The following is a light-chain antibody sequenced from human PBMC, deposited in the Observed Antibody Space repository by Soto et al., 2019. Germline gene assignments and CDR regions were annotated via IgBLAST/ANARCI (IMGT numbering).Light chain of an antibody. J-gene: IGLJ1*01. CDR3: EAWDDSLNGYV. Sequence: QSVLTQPPSASGTPGQTVTISCSGSSSNIGTNPINWYQQFPGTAPKVLIFGNNQRPSGVPDRFSGSKSGTSASLAMSGLQSEDEADYFCEAWDDSLNGYVFGTGTQLTVL. CDR1: SSNIGTNP. CDR2: GNN. V-gene: IGLV1-44*01.